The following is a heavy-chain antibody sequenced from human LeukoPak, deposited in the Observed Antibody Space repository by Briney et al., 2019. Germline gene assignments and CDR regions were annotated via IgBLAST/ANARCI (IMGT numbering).Heavy chain of an antibody. CDR2: INHSGST. V-gene: IGHV4-34*01. CDR1: GGSFSGYY. J-gene: IGHJ6*03. D-gene: IGHD3-10*01. Sequence: SETLSLTCAVYGGSFSGYYWSWIRQPPGKWLEWIGEINHSGSTNYNPSLKSRVTMSVDTSKKQFSLKVSSVTAADTAVYYCARVFDSASQAYFYYMDVWGKGTTVTIFS. CDR3: ARVFDSASQAYFYYMDV.